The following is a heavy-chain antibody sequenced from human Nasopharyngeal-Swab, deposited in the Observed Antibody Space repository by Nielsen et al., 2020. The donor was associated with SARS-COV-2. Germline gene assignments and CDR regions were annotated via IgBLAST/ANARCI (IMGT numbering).Heavy chain of an antibody. D-gene: IGHD1-26*01. CDR3: ARLVGANRYYYDYMDV. Sequence: IRQPPGKGLEWIGSIYYRGSTYYNPSLKSRVTISVDTSKNQFSLKLSSVTAADTAVYYCARLVGANRYYYDYMDVWGKGTTVTVSS. V-gene: IGHV4-39*01. CDR2: IYYRGST. J-gene: IGHJ6*03.